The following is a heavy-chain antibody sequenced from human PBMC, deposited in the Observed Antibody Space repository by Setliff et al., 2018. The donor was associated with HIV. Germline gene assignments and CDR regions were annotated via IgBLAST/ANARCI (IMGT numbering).Heavy chain of an antibody. V-gene: IGHV3-74*01. Sequence: LRLCCAASGLTFSNYWMHWVRQAPGKGLEWVSRIDSDGSDTNYADSVRGRFTISRDNAKNTVYLQLTSLRAEDTAVYYCARGPQYNFWGGYLGLWGQGTLVTVSS. J-gene: IGHJ4*02. CDR1: GLTFSNYW. CDR2: IDSDGSDT. D-gene: IGHD3-3*01. CDR3: ARGPQYNFWGGYLGL.